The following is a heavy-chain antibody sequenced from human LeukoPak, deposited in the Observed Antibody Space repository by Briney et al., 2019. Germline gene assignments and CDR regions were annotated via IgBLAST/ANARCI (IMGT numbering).Heavy chain of an antibody. CDR3: ARARITMMAFDV. J-gene: IGHJ3*01. V-gene: IGHV1-8*01. D-gene: IGHD3-22*01. Sequence: ASVKVSCKASGYTFTSFDINWVRQATGQGREWMGWMNPNNGKTGFVQKFEGRVTMPRNTSISTAYMELSSLRSDDTAVYYCARARITMMAFDVWGQGTVVTVSS. CDR2: MNPNNGKT. CDR1: GYTFTSFD.